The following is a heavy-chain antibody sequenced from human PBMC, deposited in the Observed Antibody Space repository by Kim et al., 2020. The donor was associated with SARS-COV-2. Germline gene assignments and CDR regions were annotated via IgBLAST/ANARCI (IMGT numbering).Heavy chain of an antibody. CDR2: IKQDGSEK. CDR1: GFTFSSYW. V-gene: IGHV3-7*01. Sequence: GGSLRLSCAASGFTFSSYWMSWVRQAPGKGLEWVANIKQDGSEKYYVDSVKGRFTISRDNAKNSLYLQMNSLRAEDTAVYYCARDPGAVAGYDAFDIWGQGTMVTVSS. CDR3: ARDPGAVAGYDAFDI. J-gene: IGHJ3*02. D-gene: IGHD6-19*01.